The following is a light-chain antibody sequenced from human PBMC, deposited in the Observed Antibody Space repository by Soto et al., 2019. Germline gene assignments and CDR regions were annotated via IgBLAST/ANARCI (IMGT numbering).Light chain of an antibody. Sequence: DIQMTQSPSTLSASVGDRVTITCRASQSISSWLAWYQQKPGKAPKLLIYDASSLESGVPSRFSGSGSGTEFTLTISSLQPDDFAVYYCQQYNNWRTFGQGTKV. CDR1: QSISSW. CDR2: DAS. J-gene: IGKJ1*01. CDR3: QQYNNWRT. V-gene: IGKV1-5*01.